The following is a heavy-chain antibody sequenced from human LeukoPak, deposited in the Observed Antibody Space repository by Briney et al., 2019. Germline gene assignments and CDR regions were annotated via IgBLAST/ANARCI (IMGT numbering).Heavy chain of an antibody. CDR2: IIPTVGAT. D-gene: IGHD1-1*01. Sequence: GASVKVSCKASGDIFNHYAINWVRQAPGQGLEYMGGIIPTVGATKFAQKFQGTVTITADKSSNTVYMELSSLRPEDTAVYYCAIMGGTTPPHWGQGTLVTVSS. CDR3: AIMGGTTPPH. J-gene: IGHJ4*02. V-gene: IGHV1-69*06. CDR1: GDIFNHYA.